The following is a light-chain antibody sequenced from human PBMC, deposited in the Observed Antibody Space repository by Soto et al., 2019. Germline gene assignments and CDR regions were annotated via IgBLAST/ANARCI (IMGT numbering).Light chain of an antibody. Sequence: DIQMTQSPSTLSASVGDRVTITCRASQSISSWLAWYQQKTGKAPKLLIYDASSLESGVPSRFSGSGSGTEFTLTISGLQPDDFATYYCQQYNSYSPETFGQGTKLEIK. CDR2: DAS. J-gene: IGKJ2*01. CDR1: QSISSW. V-gene: IGKV1-5*01. CDR3: QQYNSYSPET.